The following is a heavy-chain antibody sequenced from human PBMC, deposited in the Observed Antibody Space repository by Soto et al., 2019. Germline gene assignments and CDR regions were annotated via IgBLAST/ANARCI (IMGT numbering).Heavy chain of an antibody. Sequence: ILSLTFAVSGGSLNNGGYSWGWVRRPPGKGLEYIASIYYSGSTYYNPSLKSRVTISVDRSKNQFSLNLNSVTAADTAVYYCARVGGNTAMAKWGQGTLVTVSS. V-gene: IGHV4-30-2*01. CDR2: IYYSGST. CDR3: ARVGGNTAMAK. J-gene: IGHJ4*02. CDR1: GGSLNNGGYS. D-gene: IGHD5-18*01.